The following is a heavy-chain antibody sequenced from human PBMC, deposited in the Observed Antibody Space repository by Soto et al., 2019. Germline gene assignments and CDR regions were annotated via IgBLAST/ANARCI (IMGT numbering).Heavy chain of an antibody. CDR1: GFTFSDYW. D-gene: IGHD5-12*01. Sequence: EVQVVESGGGLVQPGGSLRLSCAGSGFTFSDYWMSWARQAPGKGLEWVANIKYDGSEEYSVDSVRGRFTISRDNAMNSLHLQMNSLRADDTAVYYCARFASGKSASTWGQGTLVTVSS. J-gene: IGHJ5*02. CDR3: ARFASGKSAST. V-gene: IGHV3-7*05. CDR2: IKYDGSEE.